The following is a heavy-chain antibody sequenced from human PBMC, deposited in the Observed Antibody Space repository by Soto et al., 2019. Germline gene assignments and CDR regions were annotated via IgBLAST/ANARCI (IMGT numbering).Heavy chain of an antibody. D-gene: IGHD4-17*01. V-gene: IGHV1-18*01. J-gene: IGHJ4*02. CDR3: ARDCADHGDYYY. Sequence: GASVKVSCKASGYTFTSYGISCVRQAPGQGLEWMGWISAYNGNTNYAQKLQGRVTMTTDTSTSTAYMELRSMRSDDTAVYYCARDCADHGDYYYWRQGTLVTVSS. CDR1: GYTFTSYG. CDR2: ISAYNGNT.